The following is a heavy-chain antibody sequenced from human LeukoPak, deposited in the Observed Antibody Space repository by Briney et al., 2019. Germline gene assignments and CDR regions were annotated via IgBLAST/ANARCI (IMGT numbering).Heavy chain of an antibody. J-gene: IGHJ4*02. V-gene: IGHV4-31*03. CDR3: ARAPLFWKNGSGSYLDY. D-gene: IGHD3-10*01. CDR1: GGSISSGGYY. CDR2: IYYSGST. Sequence: SETLSLTCTVSGGSISSGGYYWSWIRQHPGKGLEWIGYIYYSGSTYYNPSLKSRVTISVDTSKNQFSLKLSSVTAADTAVYYCARAPLFWKNGSGSYLDYWGQGTLVTVSP.